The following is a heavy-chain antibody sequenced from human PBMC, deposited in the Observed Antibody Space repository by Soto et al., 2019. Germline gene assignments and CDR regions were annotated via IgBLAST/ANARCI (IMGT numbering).Heavy chain of an antibody. CDR3: ARDDYGPGWFDP. D-gene: IGHD3-10*01. V-gene: IGHV3-11*05. Sequence: QVQLVESGGGLVKPGGSLRLSCAASGFTFSDYYMSWIRQAPGKGLEWVSYISRSPSYTNYADSVKGRFTISRDNAKNSLYLQMNSLRAEDTAVYYCARDDYGPGWFDPWGQGALVTVSS. CDR2: ISRSPSYT. CDR1: GFTFSDYY. J-gene: IGHJ5*02.